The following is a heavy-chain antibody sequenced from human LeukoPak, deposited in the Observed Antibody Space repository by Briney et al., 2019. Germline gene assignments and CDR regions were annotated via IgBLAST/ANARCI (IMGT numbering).Heavy chain of an antibody. CDR3: AKSSGYSDYAWFDS. CDR2: ISGSGGTA. Sequence: PGGSLRLSCAASGFTFRTYDMSWVRQAPGKGLEWVSLISGSGGTAYYADSVKGRFTISRDKSKNTVFLQMNSLRDDDTALYFCAKSSGYSDYAWFDSWGQGTLVTVSS. V-gene: IGHV3-23*01. D-gene: IGHD4-11*01. CDR1: GFTFRTYD. J-gene: IGHJ5*01.